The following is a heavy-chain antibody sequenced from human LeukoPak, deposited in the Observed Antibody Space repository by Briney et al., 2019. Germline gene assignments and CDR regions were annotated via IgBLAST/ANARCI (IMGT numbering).Heavy chain of an antibody. V-gene: IGHV4-59*06. J-gene: IGHJ4*02. Sequence: SETLSLTCAVYGGSFSGYYWSWIRQPPGKGLEWIGYIYYNGSTYYNPSLKSRVTISVDTSKNQFSLKLSSVTAADTAVYYCAAGGRFDYWGQGTLVTVSS. CDR2: IYYNGST. CDR1: GGSFSGYY. D-gene: IGHD2-15*01. CDR3: AAGGRFDY.